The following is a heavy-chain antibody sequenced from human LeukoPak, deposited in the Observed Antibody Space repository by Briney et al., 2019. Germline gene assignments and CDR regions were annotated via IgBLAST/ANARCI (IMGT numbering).Heavy chain of an antibody. D-gene: IGHD4-23*01. Sequence: GASVKVSCKASGGTFSSYAISWVRQAPGQGLEWMGRIIPIFGIANYAQKFQGRVTITADKSTSTAYMELSSLRSEDTAVYYCASNGGNSNWFDPWGQGTLVTVSS. CDR3: ASNGGNSNWFDP. V-gene: IGHV1-69*04. CDR2: IIPIFGIA. CDR1: GGTFSSYA. J-gene: IGHJ5*02.